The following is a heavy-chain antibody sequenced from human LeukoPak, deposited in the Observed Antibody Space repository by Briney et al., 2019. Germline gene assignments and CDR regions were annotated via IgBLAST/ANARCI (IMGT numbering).Heavy chain of an antibody. V-gene: IGHV4-59*12. J-gene: IGHJ4*02. CDR2: IHYSGSS. Sequence: SETLSLTCTVSGGSISSSYWSWIRQPPGKGLEGIGYIHYSGSSDYNPSLKSRVTISVDTSKNQFSLKLSSVTAADTAVYYCASSARWLPNDYWGQGTLVTVSS. CDR1: GGSISSSY. D-gene: IGHD5-24*01. CDR3: ASSARWLPNDY.